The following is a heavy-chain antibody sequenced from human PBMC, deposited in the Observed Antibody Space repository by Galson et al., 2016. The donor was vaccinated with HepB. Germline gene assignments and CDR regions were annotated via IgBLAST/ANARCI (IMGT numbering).Heavy chain of an antibody. Sequence: SLRLSCAASGFTFRTNVMSWVRQAPGKGLEWVSVISGSGSTTYYADSVKGRFTISRDNSKNTRYLQMNSLRAEDTAVYYCAKDYGHYGDYGGYFYYFDYWGQGNLVSVSS. CDR1: GFTFRTNV. J-gene: IGHJ4*02. V-gene: IGHV3-23*01. CDR3: AKDYGHYGDYGGYFYYFDY. D-gene: IGHD4-17*01. CDR2: ISGSGSTT.